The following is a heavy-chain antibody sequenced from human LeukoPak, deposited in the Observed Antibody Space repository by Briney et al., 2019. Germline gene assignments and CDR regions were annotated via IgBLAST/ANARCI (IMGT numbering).Heavy chain of an antibody. CDR2: IYYSGST. Sequence: SETLSLTCTVSGGSISSSSYSWGWLRQPPGKGLEWIGSIYYSGSTYYNPSLKSRVTISVDTSKNQFSLKLSSVTAADTAVYYCASCGSGSYYYYYYYGMDVWGQGTTVTVSS. CDR1: GGSISSSSYS. J-gene: IGHJ6*02. V-gene: IGHV4-39*01. D-gene: IGHD3-10*01. CDR3: ASCGSGSYYYYYYYGMDV.